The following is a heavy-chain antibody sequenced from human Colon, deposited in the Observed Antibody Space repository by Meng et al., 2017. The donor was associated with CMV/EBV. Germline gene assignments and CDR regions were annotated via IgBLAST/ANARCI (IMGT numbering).Heavy chain of an antibody. J-gene: IGHJ3*02. CDR2: IYWNDDK. V-gene: IGHV2-5*01. D-gene: IGHD6-13*01. CDR3: AHNIGSRAGNDAFDI. CDR1: GFSLTTSGVG. Sequence: GPTLVKPTQTLTLTCTFSGFSLTTSGVGVGWIRQPPGKALEWLALIYWNDDKRYSPSVKSRLTITKDTPKNQVVLTMTNVDPVDTATYYCAHNIGSRAGNDAFDIWGRGTMVTVSS.